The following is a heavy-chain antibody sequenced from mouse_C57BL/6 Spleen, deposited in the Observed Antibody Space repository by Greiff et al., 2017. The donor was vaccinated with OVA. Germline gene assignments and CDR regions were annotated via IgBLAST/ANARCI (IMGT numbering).Heavy chain of an antibody. Sequence: EVQLQQSGPELVKPGASVKISCKASGYTFTDYYMNWVKQSHGQSLEWIGDINPNNGGTSYNQKFKGKATLTVDKSSSTAYMELRSLTSEDSAVDYCARLTAQAHYSAIDYWGQGTSVTVSA. CDR1: GYTFTDYY. V-gene: IGHV1-26*01. CDR3: ARLTAQAHYSAIDY. CDR2: INPNNGGT. J-gene: IGHJ4*01. D-gene: IGHD3-2*02.